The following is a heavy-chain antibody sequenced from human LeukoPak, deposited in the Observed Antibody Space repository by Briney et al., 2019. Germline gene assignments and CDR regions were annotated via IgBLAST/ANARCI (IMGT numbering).Heavy chain of an antibody. CDR3: ARAHYFVDYYMDV. CDR1: GGSISSYY. Sequence: PSETLPLTCTVSGGSISSYYWSWIRQPPGKGLEWIGYIYYSGSTNYNPSLKSRVTISVDTSKNQFSLKLSSVTAADTAVYYCARAHYFVDYYMDVWGKGTTVTISS. J-gene: IGHJ6*03. CDR2: IYYSGST. D-gene: IGHD3-9*01. V-gene: IGHV4-59*01.